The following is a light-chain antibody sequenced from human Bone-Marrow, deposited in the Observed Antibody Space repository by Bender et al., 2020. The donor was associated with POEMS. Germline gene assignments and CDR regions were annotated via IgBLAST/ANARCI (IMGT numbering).Light chain of an antibody. CDR3: YSYAVSAIWV. Sequence: QSALTQPASVSGSPGQSVTISCTGTSSDVGSYNFVSWYQQHPDKAPKLMIYEVSKRPSGVSDRFSGSESGNTASLTISGLQAEDEAEYYCYSYAVSAIWVFGGGTKLTVL. V-gene: IGLV2-23*02. J-gene: IGLJ3*02. CDR2: EVS. CDR1: SSDVGSYNF.